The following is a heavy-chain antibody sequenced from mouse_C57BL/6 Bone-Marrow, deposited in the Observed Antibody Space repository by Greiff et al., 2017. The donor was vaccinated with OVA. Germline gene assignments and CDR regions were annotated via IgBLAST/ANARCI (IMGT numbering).Heavy chain of an antibody. CDR3: ARGIYDGCYAMDY. J-gene: IGHJ4*01. V-gene: IGHV3-8*01. CDR2: ISYSGST. D-gene: IGHD2-3*01. Sequence: EVMLVESGPGLAKPSQTLSLTCSVTGYSITSDYWNWIRKFPGNKLEYMGYISYSGSTYYNPSLKSRISITRDTSKNQYYLQLNSVTTEDTATYYCARGIYDGCYAMDYWGQGTSVTVSS. CDR1: GYSITSDY.